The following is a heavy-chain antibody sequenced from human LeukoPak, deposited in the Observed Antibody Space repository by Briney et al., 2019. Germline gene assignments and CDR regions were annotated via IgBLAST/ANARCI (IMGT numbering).Heavy chain of an antibody. CDR2: ILGTGDYT. CDR1: GFTFSNSV. CDR3: ARGSKGTYDY. Sequence: GGSLRLSCVASGFTFSNSVMTWVRQAPGKGLEWVSSILGTGDYTYFANSVKGRFTIPRDNPKNTLYLQMNSLRAGDTAIYYCARGSKGTYDYWGQGTLVTVSS. J-gene: IGHJ4*02. V-gene: IGHV3-23*01.